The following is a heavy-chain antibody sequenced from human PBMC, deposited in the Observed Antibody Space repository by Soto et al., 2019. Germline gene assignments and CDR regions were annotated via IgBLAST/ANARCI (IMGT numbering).Heavy chain of an antibody. CDR1: GGSISSYY. D-gene: IGHD2-2*01. J-gene: IGHJ4*02. CDR2: IYYSGST. V-gene: IGHV4-59*01. Sequence: PSETLSLTCTVSGGSISSYYWSWIRQPPGKGLEWIGYIYYSGSTNYNPSLKSRVTISVDTSKNQFSLELSSVTAADTAVYYCARGYCSSTSCYYDYWGQGTPVTVSS. CDR3: ARGYCSSTSCYYDY.